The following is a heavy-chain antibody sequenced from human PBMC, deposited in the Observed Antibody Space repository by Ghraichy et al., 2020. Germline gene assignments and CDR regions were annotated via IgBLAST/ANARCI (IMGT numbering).Heavy chain of an antibody. CDR1: GYTLTELS. J-gene: IGHJ6*03. CDR3: ATVNGFKWLRVEYYMDV. D-gene: IGHD5-12*01. CDR2: FDPEDGET. V-gene: IGHV1-24*01. Sequence: ASVKVSCKVSGYTLTELSMHWVRQAPGKGLEWMGGFDPEDGETIYAQKFQGRVTMTEDTSTDTAYMELSSLRSEDTAVYYCATVNGFKWLRVEYYMDVWGKGTTVTVSS.